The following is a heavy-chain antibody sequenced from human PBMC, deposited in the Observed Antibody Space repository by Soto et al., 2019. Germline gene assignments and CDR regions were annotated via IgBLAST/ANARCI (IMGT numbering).Heavy chain of an antibody. CDR2: ISYDGSNK. D-gene: IGHD3-9*01. J-gene: IGHJ4*02. CDR1: GFTFSSYA. Sequence: QPGGSLRLSCAASGFTFSSYAMHWVRQAPGKGLEWVAVISYDGSNKYYADSVKGRFTISRDNSKNTLYLQMNSLRAEDTAVYYCARFGLGPGYFDWLLAPDGELDYWGQGTLVTVSS. CDR3: ARFGLGPGYFDWLLAPDGELDY. V-gene: IGHV3-30-3*01.